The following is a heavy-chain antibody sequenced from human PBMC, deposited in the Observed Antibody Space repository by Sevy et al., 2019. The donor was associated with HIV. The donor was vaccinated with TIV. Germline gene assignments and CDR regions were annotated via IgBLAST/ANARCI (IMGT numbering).Heavy chain of an antibody. CDR1: GYTFTAYY. Sequence: ASVKVSCQAPGYTFTAYYMHWVRQAPGQGLEWMGWINPNSGDTNYAQKFQDRVTMTTDASISTAYMELSRLRSDDTAVYYCARGGLYGVTTAYTYWGQGTLVTVSS. J-gene: IGHJ4*02. CDR3: ARGGLYGVTTAYTY. CDR2: INPNSGDT. D-gene: IGHD1-26*01. V-gene: IGHV1-2*02.